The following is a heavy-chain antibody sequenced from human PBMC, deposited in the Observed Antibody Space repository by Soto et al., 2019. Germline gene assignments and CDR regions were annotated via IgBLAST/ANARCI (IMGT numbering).Heavy chain of an antibody. Sequence: EVQLLESGGGSVQPGGSLRLSCAASGFDFRTYAMSWVRQAPGKGLEWISATSGGGDTTYYADSVKGRFTISRDNSKSTLYLQMSSLRAEDTDVYYCAKDLSPLRVFGIGHWGQGALVTVSS. J-gene: IGHJ5*02. CDR2: TSGGGDTT. V-gene: IGHV3-23*01. CDR3: AKDLSPLRVFGIGH. D-gene: IGHD3-3*01. CDR1: GFDFRTYA.